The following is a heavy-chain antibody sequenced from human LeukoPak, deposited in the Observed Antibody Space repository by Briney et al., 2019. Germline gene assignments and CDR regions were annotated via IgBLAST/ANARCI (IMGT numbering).Heavy chain of an antibody. CDR3: ARGPEHIVVVVHADYFDY. V-gene: IGHV3-7*01. D-gene: IGHD2-15*01. Sequence: GGSLRLSCAASGFTFSSYWMSWVRQAPGKGLEWVANIKQDGSEKYYVDSVKGRFTISRDNAKNSLYLQMNSLRAEDTAVYYCARGPEHIVVVVHADYFDYWGQGTLVTVSS. CDR1: GFTFSSYW. J-gene: IGHJ4*02. CDR2: IKQDGSEK.